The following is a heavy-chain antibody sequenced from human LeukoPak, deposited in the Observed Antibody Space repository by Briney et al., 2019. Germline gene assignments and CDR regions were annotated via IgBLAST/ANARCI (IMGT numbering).Heavy chain of an antibody. J-gene: IGHJ6*04. CDR2: IFPSGGEI. D-gene: IGHD3-10*02. CDR3: AELGITMIGGV. V-gene: IGHV3-23*01. Sequence: GGSLRLSCAASGFTFSSYAMSWVRQAPGKGLEWVSSIFPSGGEIHYADSVRGRFTISRDNAKNSLYLQMNSLRAEDTAVYYCAELGITMIGGVWGKGTTVTISS. CDR1: GFTFSSYA.